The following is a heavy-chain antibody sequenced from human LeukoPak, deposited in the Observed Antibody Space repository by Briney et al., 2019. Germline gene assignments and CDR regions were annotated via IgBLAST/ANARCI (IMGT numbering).Heavy chain of an antibody. D-gene: IGHD3-22*01. J-gene: IGHJ4*02. CDR1: GYTPTELS. CDR3: ATTVYDSGGYCFDY. Sequence: GASVKVSCKVSGYTPTELSVHWVRQAHGKGLEWMGGFDPEDGEKIYAQKFQGRVTMTEDTSTDTAYMELSSLRSEDTAVYYCATTVYDSGGYCFDYWGQGTLVTVSS. V-gene: IGHV1-24*01. CDR2: FDPEDGEK.